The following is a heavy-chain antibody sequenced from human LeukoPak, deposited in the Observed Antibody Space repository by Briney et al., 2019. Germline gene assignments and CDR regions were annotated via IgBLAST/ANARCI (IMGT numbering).Heavy chain of an antibody. CDR2: ISPKSGGT. J-gene: IGHJ3*02. CDR1: GYTFTGYY. V-gene: IGHV1-2*02. D-gene: IGHD6-13*01. Sequence: GASVKVSCKASGYTFTGYYMHWVRQAPGQGLEWMGWISPKSGGTNYAQRFQGRVTMTRDTSISTAYMELSRLRSDDTAVYYCARDGSAAGAPNAFDIWGQGTMVTVSS. CDR3: ARDGSAAGAPNAFDI.